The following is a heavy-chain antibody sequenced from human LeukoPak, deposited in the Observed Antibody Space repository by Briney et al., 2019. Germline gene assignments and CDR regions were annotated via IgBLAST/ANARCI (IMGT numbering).Heavy chain of an antibody. CDR2: ISHDARTK. V-gene: IGHV3-30*04. D-gene: IGHD5-24*01. J-gene: IGHJ5*02. CDR1: GFTFDNFA. CDR3: ARPSPPGDGYNPPDH. Sequence: GKSLTLSCVVSGFTFDNFAMHWVRQPLGKGLEWVAVISHDARTKYYADSMKGRITISRDNSKNTLFLQMNNLRTEDTAVYFCARPSPPGDGYNPPDHWGQGTLVTVSS.